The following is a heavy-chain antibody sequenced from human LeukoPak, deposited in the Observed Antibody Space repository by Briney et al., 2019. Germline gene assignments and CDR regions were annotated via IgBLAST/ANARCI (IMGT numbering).Heavy chain of an antibody. CDR2: IYYSGST. CDR3: ARAFIAARQWGGFDY. D-gene: IGHD6-6*01. J-gene: IGHJ4*02. V-gene: IGHV4-39*07. Sequence: SETLSLTCTVSGGSISSSSHYWGWIRQPPGKGLEWIGSIYYSGSTYYNPSLKSRVTISVDTSKNQFSLKLSSVTAADTAVYYCARAFIAARQWGGFDYWGQGTLVTVSS. CDR1: GGSISSSSHY.